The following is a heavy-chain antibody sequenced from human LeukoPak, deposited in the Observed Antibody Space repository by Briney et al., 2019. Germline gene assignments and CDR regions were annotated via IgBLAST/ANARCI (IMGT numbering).Heavy chain of an antibody. CDR3: ARAWQDIVVVPAAIGY. V-gene: IGHV3-21*01. CDR2: ISSSSSYI. J-gene: IGHJ4*02. Sequence: GGSLRLSCAASGFTFSSDIMNWVRQAPGKGLEWVSSISSSSSYIYYADSVKGRFTISRDNAKNSLYLQMNSLRAEDTAVYYCARAWQDIVVVPAAIGYWGQGTLVTVSS. D-gene: IGHD2-2*01. CDR1: GFTFSSDI.